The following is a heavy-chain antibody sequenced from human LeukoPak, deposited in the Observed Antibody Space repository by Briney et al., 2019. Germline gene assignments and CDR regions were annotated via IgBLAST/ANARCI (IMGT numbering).Heavy chain of an antibody. CDR3: ASSSWKKTFDY. Sequence: SETLSLTCSVSGGSITFYYWNWIRKPAGKGLEWIGRIHTSGTTNYNPSLKSRVTMSIGTSQKKFSLNLTSVTAADTAVYYCASSSWKKTFDYWGQGALVTVSS. CDR1: GGSITFYY. CDR2: IHTSGTT. V-gene: IGHV4-4*07. D-gene: IGHD1-1*01. J-gene: IGHJ4*02.